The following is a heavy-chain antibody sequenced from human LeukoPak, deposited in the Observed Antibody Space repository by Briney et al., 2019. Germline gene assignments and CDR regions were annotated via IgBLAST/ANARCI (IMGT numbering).Heavy chain of an antibody. CDR2: ISGSGGST. CDR1: GFTFSSYG. J-gene: IGHJ4*02. CDR3: AKDSYYYGSGSYFSPLGATYFDY. D-gene: IGHD3-10*01. Sequence: PGGSLRLSCAASGFTFSSYGMHWVRQAPGKGLEWVSAISGSGGSTYYADSMKGRFTISRDNSKNTLYLQMNSLRAEDTAVYYCAKDSYYYGSGSYFSPLGATYFDYWGQGTLVTVSS. V-gene: IGHV3-23*01.